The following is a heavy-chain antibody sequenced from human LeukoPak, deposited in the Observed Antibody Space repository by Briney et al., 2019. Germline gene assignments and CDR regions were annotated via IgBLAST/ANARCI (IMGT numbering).Heavy chain of an antibody. CDR2: IKQDGSEK. J-gene: IGHJ4*02. CDR3: ARPTPNNPRCGGHAGFDY. CDR1: GFTFSNYW. D-gene: IGHD2-21*01. Sequence: PGGSLRLSCAASGFTFSNYWMSWVRQAPGKGLEWVANIKQDGSEKYYVDSVKGRFTISRDNAKNSLYLQMNSLRDEDTAVYYCARPTPNNPRCGGHAGFDYWGQGTLVTVSS. V-gene: IGHV3-7*01.